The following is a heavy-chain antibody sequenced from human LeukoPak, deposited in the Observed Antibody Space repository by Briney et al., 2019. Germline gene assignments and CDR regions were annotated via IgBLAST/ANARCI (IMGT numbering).Heavy chain of an antibody. CDR2: ISSSSSYI. J-gene: IGHJ4*02. CDR1: GFTFSSYR. CDR3: ARVHDSSGYDYGY. D-gene: IGHD3-22*01. V-gene: IGHV3-21*01. Sequence: GGSLRLSCAASGFTFSSYRMNWVRQAPGKGLEWVSSISSSSSYIYYAVSVRGRFTISRHNAKNSLYLQMNSLRAEDGGVYYWARVHDSSGYDYGYWGQGTLVAVSS.